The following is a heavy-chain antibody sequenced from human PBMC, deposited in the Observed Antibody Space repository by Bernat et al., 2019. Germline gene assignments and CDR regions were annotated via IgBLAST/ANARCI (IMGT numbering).Heavy chain of an antibody. J-gene: IGHJ4*02. CDR2: ISYDGSNK. D-gene: IGHD1-26*01. Sequence: QVQLVESGGGVVQPGRSLRLSCAASGFTFSSYGMHWVRLAPGKGLEWVAVISYDGSNKYYADSVKGRFTISRDNSKNTLYLQMNSLRAEDTAVYYCAKDRDSGSYLYYFDYWGQGTLVTVSS. CDR3: AKDRDSGSYLYYFDY. V-gene: IGHV3-30*18. CDR1: GFTFSSYG.